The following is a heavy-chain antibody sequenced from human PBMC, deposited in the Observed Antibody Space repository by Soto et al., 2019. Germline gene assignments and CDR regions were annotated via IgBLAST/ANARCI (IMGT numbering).Heavy chain of an antibody. CDR2: IIPVFGTA. CDR1: GGTFISYA. CDR3: ARGRVTTYLTAFDD. D-gene: IGHD4-17*01. V-gene: IGHV1-69*01. Sequence: QVQLVQSGAEVKKPGSSVKVSCKVSGGTFISYAISWVRQAPGRGLEWMGGIIPVFGTANYTQKFQGRVTITADESTSTAYMELSSLRSEDTALYYCARGRVTTYLTAFDDGGQGTLVTVSS. J-gene: IGHJ4*02.